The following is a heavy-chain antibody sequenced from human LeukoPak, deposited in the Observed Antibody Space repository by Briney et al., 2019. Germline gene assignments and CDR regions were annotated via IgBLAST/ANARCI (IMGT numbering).Heavy chain of an antibody. Sequence: ASVKVSCKASGYTFTSYDINWVRQATGQGLEWMGWMNPNSGNTGCAQKFQGRVTITRNTSISTAYMELSSLRSEDTAVYYCARVAHYDFWSGSSNWFDPWGQGTLVTVSS. V-gene: IGHV1-8*03. D-gene: IGHD3-3*01. CDR2: MNPNSGNT. CDR3: ARVAHYDFWSGSSNWFDP. J-gene: IGHJ5*02. CDR1: GYTFTSYD.